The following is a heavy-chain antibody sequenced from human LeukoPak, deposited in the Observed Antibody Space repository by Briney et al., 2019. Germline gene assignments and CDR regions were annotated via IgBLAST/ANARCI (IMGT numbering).Heavy chain of an antibody. CDR1: GASISTAN. CDR3: AKGVLGEPFDY. Sequence: GTLSLTCAVSGASISTANWWSWVRQSPGKGLEWVSAISGSGGSIYHADSVKGRFTISRDNSKNTLFLQMHSLRAEDTAVYYCAKGVLGEPFDYWGQGTPVTVSS. V-gene: IGHV3-23*01. CDR2: ISGSGGSI. D-gene: IGHD4-17*01. J-gene: IGHJ4*02.